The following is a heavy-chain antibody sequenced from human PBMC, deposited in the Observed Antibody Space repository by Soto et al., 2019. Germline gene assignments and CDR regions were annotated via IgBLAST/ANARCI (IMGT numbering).Heavy chain of an antibody. D-gene: IGHD6-13*01. Sequence: GGSLRLSCAASGFTFSSYSMNWVRQAPGKGLEWVSYISSSSSTIYYADSVKGRFTISRDNAKNSLYLQMNSLRDEDTAVYYCARDFISSSWYLIYAFDIWGQGTMVTVSS. J-gene: IGHJ3*02. V-gene: IGHV3-48*02. CDR2: ISSSSSTI. CDR1: GFTFSSYS. CDR3: ARDFISSSWYLIYAFDI.